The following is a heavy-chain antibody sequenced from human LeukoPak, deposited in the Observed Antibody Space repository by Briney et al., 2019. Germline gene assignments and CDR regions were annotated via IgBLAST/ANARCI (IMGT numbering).Heavy chain of an antibody. Sequence: GGSLRLSCAASGFTFSSYAMSWVRQAPGKGLEWVSAISGSGGSTYYADSVKGRFTISRDNSKNTLYLQMNSLRAEDTAVYYCARVPGSGWLLYYYYYMDVWGKGTTVTVSS. V-gene: IGHV3-23*01. J-gene: IGHJ6*03. CDR1: GFTFSSYA. D-gene: IGHD6-19*01. CDR2: ISGSGGST. CDR3: ARVPGSGWLLYYYYYMDV.